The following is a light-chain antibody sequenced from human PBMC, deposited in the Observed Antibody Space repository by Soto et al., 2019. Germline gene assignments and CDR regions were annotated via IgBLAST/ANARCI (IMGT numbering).Light chain of an antibody. CDR3: QQGSSL. V-gene: IGKV3-11*01. CDR2: DAS. J-gene: IGKJ5*01. Sequence: EIVLTQSPATLSLSPGERATLSCRASQSVSSYLAWYQQKAGQAPSLLIYDASNRAAGLPARFSGGGSRTAFTLAIRSLEPEYFAVYSCQQGSSLFGQGTRVEMK. CDR1: QSVSSY.